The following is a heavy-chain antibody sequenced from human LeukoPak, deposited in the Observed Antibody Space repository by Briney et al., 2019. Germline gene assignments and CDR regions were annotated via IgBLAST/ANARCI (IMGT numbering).Heavy chain of an antibody. D-gene: IGHD7-27*01. V-gene: IGHV3-48*01. CDR2: ISSSSSTI. CDR3: ARDGDTVFDY. Sequence: GGSLRLSCAASGFTFRSYSMNWVRQAPGKGLEWVSYISSSSSTIYYADSVKGRFTISRDNAKNSLYLQMSSLRAEDTAVYYCARDGDTVFDYWGQGTLVTVSS. CDR1: GFTFRSYS. J-gene: IGHJ4*02.